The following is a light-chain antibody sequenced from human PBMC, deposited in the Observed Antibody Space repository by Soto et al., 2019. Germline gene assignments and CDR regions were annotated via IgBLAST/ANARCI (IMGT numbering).Light chain of an antibody. J-gene: IGKJ4*01. Sequence: DIQMTQSPSSLSASVGDRVTITCRASQGINSYLAWFQQKPGKVPKRLIYAASNLESGVPSRFSGSGSGTEFTLTINSLQPEDFATYYCQQGDMFPLTFGGGTKVDIK. CDR2: AAS. CDR3: QQGDMFPLT. CDR1: QGINSY. V-gene: IGKV1-12*01.